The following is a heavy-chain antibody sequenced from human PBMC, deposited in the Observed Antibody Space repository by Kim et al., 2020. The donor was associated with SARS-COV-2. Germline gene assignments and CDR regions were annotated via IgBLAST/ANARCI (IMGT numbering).Heavy chain of an antibody. V-gene: IGHV3-20*04. D-gene: IGHD2-15*01. CDR3: ARDQGDCSGGSCYRPENWFDP. CDR1: GFTFDDYG. CDR2: INWNGGGT. J-gene: IGHJ5*02. Sequence: GGSLRLSCAASGFTFDDYGMSWVRQAPGKGLEWVSGINWNGGGTGYADSVKGRFTISRDNAKNSLYLQMNSLRAEDTALYYCARDQGDCSGGSCYRPENWFDPWGQGTLVTVSS.